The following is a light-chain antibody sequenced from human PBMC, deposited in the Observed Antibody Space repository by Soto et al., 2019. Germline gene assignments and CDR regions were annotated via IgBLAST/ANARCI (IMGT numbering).Light chain of an antibody. CDR2: DAS. V-gene: IGKV1-5*01. J-gene: IGKJ1*01. CDR3: HQYGRSPWT. CDR1: QSISSW. Sequence: IQMTQSPSTLSSSVGDRVTINCRASQSISSWLAWYQQKPGKAPKLLIYDASSLESGVPSRFSGSGSGADFTLTISRVEPEDFAVYYCHQYGRSPWTIGQGTKVDIK.